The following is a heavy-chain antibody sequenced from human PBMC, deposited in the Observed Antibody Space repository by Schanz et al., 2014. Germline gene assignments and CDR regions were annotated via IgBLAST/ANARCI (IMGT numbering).Heavy chain of an antibody. D-gene: IGHD3-10*01. J-gene: IGHJ3*02. V-gene: IGHV3-23*04. Sequence: EEQLVESGGGLVQPGGSLRLSCAASGFIFGSSVMAWVRQAPGKGLEWVSAISGSGGSTYYADSVKGRFTISRDNSKNTLYLQMNSLRAEDTAVYYCAKGRFGELSAFDIWGQGTMVTVSS. CDR2: ISGSGGST. CDR3: AKGRFGELSAFDI. CDR1: GFIFGSSV.